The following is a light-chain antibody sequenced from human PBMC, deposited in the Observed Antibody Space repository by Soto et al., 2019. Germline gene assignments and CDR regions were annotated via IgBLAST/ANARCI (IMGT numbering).Light chain of an antibody. CDR1: QSISSW. V-gene: IGKV1-5*03. Sequence: DIQMTQSPSTLSASVGDRVTITCRASQSISSWLAWYQQKPGKAPKLLIYNASSLESGVPSRFSGSGSGTEFTLTISSLQPDDFATYYCQQYKSYSLTFGQGTKVDIK. J-gene: IGKJ4*01. CDR3: QQYKSYSLT. CDR2: NAS.